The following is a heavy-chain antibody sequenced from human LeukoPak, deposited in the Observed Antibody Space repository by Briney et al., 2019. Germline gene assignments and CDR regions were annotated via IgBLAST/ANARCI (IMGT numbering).Heavy chain of an antibody. CDR2: ISAYNGNT. CDR1: GYTFTSYG. D-gene: IGHD6-19*01. J-gene: IGHJ1*01. Sequence: ASVKVSCKASGYTFTSYGISWVRQAPGQGLEWMGWISAYNGNTNYAQKLQGRVTMTTDTSTSTAYMELRSLRSDDTAVYYCARDIAYSCGWSYEYFQHWGQGTLVTVSS. V-gene: IGHV1-18*01. CDR3: ARDIAYSCGWSYEYFQH.